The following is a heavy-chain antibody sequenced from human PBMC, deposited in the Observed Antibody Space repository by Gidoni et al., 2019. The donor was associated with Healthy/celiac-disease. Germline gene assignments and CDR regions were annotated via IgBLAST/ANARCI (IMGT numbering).Heavy chain of an antibody. J-gene: IGHJ6*02. Sequence: QVQLVQSGAEVKKPGASVKVSCKVSGYTLTEFSMHWVRQAPGKGLEWMGGFDPEDGETIYAQKFQGRVTMTEDTSTDTAYMELSSLRSEDTAVYYCATDTGPRELPYYYYGMDVWGQGTTVTVSS. CDR2: FDPEDGET. CDR3: ATDTGPRELPYYYYGMDV. D-gene: IGHD3-10*01. V-gene: IGHV1-24*01. CDR1: GYTLTEFS.